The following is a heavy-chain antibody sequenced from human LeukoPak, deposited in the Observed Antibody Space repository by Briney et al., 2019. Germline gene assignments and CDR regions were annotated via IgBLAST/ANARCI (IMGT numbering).Heavy chain of an antibody. D-gene: IGHD2-2*01. V-gene: IGHV3-23*01. J-gene: IGHJ4*02. CDR3: AKWRSTSYCSSTSCYLDYFDY. CDR2: ISGSGGST. Sequence: GGSLRLSCAASGFTFSSYAMSWVRQAPGKGLEWVSAISGSGGSTFYADSVKGRFTISRDNSKNTLYLQMNSLRAEDTAVYYCAKWRSTSYCSSTSCYLDYFDYWGQGTLVTVSS. CDR1: GFTFSSYA.